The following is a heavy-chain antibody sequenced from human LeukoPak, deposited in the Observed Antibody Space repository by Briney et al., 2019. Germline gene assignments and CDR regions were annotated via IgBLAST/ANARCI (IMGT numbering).Heavy chain of an antibody. CDR3: ARRCSGNCYSFDY. Sequence: GESLKISCKGSGYSFSSYWIGWVRQMPGKGPEWMGVIYPGDSDTRYSPSFQGQVTISADTSISTAYLQWSSLKASDSAMYYCARRCSGNCYSFDYWGQGSPVTVSS. J-gene: IGHJ4*02. D-gene: IGHD2-21*02. CDR2: IYPGDSDT. V-gene: IGHV5-51*01. CDR1: GYSFSSYW.